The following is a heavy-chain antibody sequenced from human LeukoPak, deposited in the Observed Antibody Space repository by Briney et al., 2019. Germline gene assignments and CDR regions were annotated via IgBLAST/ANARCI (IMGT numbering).Heavy chain of an antibody. D-gene: IGHD3-16*02. J-gene: IGHJ4*02. CDR1: GYTLTELS. Sequence: ASVKVSCKVSGYTLTELSMHWVRQAPGKGLEWMGGFDPEDGETIYAQKFQGRVTMTEDTSTDTAYMELSSLRSEDTAVYNCATAHYDYVWGSYRLPYYFDYWGQGTLVTVSS. CDR3: ATAHYDYVWGSYRLPYYFDY. V-gene: IGHV1-24*01. CDR2: FDPEDGET.